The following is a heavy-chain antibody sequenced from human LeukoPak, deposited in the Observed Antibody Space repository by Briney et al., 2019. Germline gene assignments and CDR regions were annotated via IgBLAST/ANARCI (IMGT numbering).Heavy chain of an antibody. Sequence: PSETLSLTCTVSGGSISSSSYYWSWIRQPPGKGLEWIGEINHSGSTNYNPSLKSRVTISVDTSKNQFSLKLSSVTAADTAVYYCARGSWFGELWVDAFDIWGQGTMVTVSS. D-gene: IGHD3-10*01. J-gene: IGHJ3*02. CDR1: GGSISSSSYY. CDR3: ARGSWFGELWVDAFDI. CDR2: INHSGST. V-gene: IGHV4-39*07.